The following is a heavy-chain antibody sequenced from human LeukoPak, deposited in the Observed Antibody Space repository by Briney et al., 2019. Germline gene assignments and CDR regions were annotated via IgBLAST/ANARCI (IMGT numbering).Heavy chain of an antibody. J-gene: IGHJ4*02. CDR1: GGSISSSSYY. Sequence: SETLSLTCTVSGGSISSSSYYWGWIRQPPGKGLEWIGSIYYSGSTYYNPSLKSRVTISVDTSKNQFSLKLSSVTAADTAVYYCARTPSHDFWSGYYTGIALWGQGTLATVSS. V-gene: IGHV4-39*01. D-gene: IGHD3-3*01. CDR3: ARTPSHDFWSGYYTGIAL. CDR2: IYYSGST.